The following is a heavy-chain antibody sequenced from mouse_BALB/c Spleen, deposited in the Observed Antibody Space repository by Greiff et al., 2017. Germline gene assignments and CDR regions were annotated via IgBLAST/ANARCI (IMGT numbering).Heavy chain of an antibody. D-gene: IGHD2-14*01. Sequence: EVQGVESGGGLVQPGGSLKLSCAASGFTFSSYGMSWVRQTPDKRLELVATINSNGGSTYYPDSVKGRFTISRDNAKNTLYLQMSSLKSEDTAMYYCARDYYRYPFYAMDYWGQGTSVTVSS. V-gene: IGHV5-6-3*01. CDR2: INSNGGST. CDR1: GFTFSSYG. J-gene: IGHJ4*01. CDR3: ARDYYRYPFYAMDY.